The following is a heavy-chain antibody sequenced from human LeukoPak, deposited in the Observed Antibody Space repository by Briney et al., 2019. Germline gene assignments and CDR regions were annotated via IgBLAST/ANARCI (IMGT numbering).Heavy chain of an antibody. CDR1: GFTFSTYS. CDR2: ISSSSNYI. CDR3: ARVVGYYYDMDV. J-gene: IGHJ6*03. Sequence: PVGSLRLSCAASGFTFSTYSINWVRQAPGKGLEWVSSISSSSNYIYYADSVKGRFTISRDNAKNSLYLQMNSLRAEDTAVYYCARVVGYYYDMDVWGKGTTVTVSS. V-gene: IGHV3-21*01. D-gene: IGHD2-21*01.